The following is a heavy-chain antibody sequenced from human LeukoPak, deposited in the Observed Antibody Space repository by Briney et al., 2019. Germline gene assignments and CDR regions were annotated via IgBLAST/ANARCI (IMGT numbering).Heavy chain of an antibody. CDR1: GGSISSGGYY. D-gene: IGHD6-19*01. Sequence: PSETLSLTCTVSGGSISSGGYYWGWIRHPPGKGLEWIGSIYYSGSLYYNPSLKSRVTISADTSKIQFSLKLTSVTAADAAVYYCARQYSSGWPWFDPWGQGTLVTVSS. CDR3: ARQYSSGWPWFDP. V-gene: IGHV4-39*01. J-gene: IGHJ5*02. CDR2: IYYSGSL.